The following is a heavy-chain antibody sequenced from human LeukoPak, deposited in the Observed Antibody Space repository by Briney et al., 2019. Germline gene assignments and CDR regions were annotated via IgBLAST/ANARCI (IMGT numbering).Heavy chain of an antibody. Sequence: GGSLRLSCAASGFTFSSYAMSWVRQAPGKGLEWVSVISGSGGSTYYVDSVKGRFTISRDNSKNTLSLQMNSLRAEDTAAYYCAKGDSGYYYDSSGYLNWFDPWGQGTLVTVSS. D-gene: IGHD3-22*01. V-gene: IGHV3-23*01. CDR2: ISGSGGST. CDR3: AKGDSGYYYDSSGYLNWFDP. J-gene: IGHJ5*02. CDR1: GFTFSSYA.